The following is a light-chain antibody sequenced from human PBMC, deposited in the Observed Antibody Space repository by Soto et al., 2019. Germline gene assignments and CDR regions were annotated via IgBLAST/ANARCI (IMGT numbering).Light chain of an antibody. CDR2: EVS. J-gene: IGLJ1*01. CDR3: SSYSSTTSLV. Sequence: QSALTQPASVSGSPGQAITISCTGTSSDVGGYNHVSWYQQRPGKAPKFLIYEVSKRPSGVSHRFSGSKSGNAASLTISGLQAEDEGDYYCSSYSSTTSLVFGTGTKVTVL. V-gene: IGLV2-14*01. CDR1: SSDVGGYNH.